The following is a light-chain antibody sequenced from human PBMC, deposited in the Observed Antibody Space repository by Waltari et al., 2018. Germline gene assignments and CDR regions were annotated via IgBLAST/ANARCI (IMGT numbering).Light chain of an antibody. CDR3: QQSHSAPLT. J-gene: IGKJ1*01. CDR2: SAS. V-gene: IGKV1-39*01. Sequence: DIQMTQSPSSLSASISDTVTVSCRASQSISFYLNWYQQKPGKAPKALIYSASSLQNGVRSRFRGSGSGTEFTLTITSLHPEDSATYYCQQSHSAPLTFGQGTKVEIK. CDR1: QSISFY.